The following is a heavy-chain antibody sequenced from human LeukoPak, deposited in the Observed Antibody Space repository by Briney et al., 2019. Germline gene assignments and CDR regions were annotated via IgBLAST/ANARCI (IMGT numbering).Heavy chain of an antibody. CDR2: ISGNAKNA. CDR3: AKDGKSDLLPY. Sequence: GGSLRLSCAAPGFTFSSYSMSWVRQAPGKGLEWVSLISGNAKNAYYADSVKGRFTISRDNSKNTLYLQMNSLRVEDTAVYYCAKDGKSDLLPYWGQGTLVTVSS. CDR1: GFTFSSYS. J-gene: IGHJ4*02. D-gene: IGHD1-26*01. V-gene: IGHV3-23*01.